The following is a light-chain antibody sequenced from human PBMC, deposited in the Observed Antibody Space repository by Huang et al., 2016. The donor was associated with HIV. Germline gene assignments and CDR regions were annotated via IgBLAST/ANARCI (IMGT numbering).Light chain of an antibody. V-gene: IGKV3-20*01. Sequence: EIVLTQSPGTLFLSPGERATLSCRASQSIVGTYLAWYQQRPGQAPRLLIYGVSSRAAVIPDRFSGSGSGTDFTLTISRLEPEDFAVYYCQQYGTSPPEVTFGGGTTVEIK. CDR2: GVS. CDR3: QQYGTSPPEVT. CDR1: QSIVGTY. J-gene: IGKJ4*01.